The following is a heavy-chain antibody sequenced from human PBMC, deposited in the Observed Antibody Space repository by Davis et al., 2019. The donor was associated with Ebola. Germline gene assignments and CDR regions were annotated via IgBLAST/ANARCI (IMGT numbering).Heavy chain of an antibody. V-gene: IGHV3-30*18. CDR2: ISYDGSNK. CDR1: GFTFSSYG. Sequence: GGSLRLSCAASGFTFSSYGMHWVRQAPGKGLEWVAVISYDGSNKYYADSVKGRFTISRDNSKNTLYLQMNSLRTEDTAVYYCAKREYNWNFLDYWGQGTLVTVSS. J-gene: IGHJ4*02. D-gene: IGHD1-7*01. CDR3: AKREYNWNFLDY.